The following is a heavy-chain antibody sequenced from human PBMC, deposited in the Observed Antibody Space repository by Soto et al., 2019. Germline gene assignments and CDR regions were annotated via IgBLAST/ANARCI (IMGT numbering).Heavy chain of an antibody. CDR2: ISSSSSYI. J-gene: IGHJ6*03. CDR1: GFTSSSYS. V-gene: IGHV3-21*01. D-gene: IGHD3-10*01. CDR3: ARIRVYYGSGSSYYYYYMDV. Sequence: PGGSLRLSCAASGFTSSSYSMNGCRQAPGKGQKWFSSISSSSSYIFYAYSVKGRFTISRDNAKNSLYLQMNSLRAEDTAVYYCARIRVYYGSGSSYYYYYMDVWGKGTTVTVSS.